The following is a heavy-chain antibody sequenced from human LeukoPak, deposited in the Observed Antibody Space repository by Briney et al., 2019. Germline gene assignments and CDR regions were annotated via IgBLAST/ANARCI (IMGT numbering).Heavy chain of an antibody. CDR3: ARGGTTAFDI. V-gene: IGHV3-30-3*01. J-gene: IGHJ3*02. CDR2: MSYDGSNN. D-gene: IGHD1-7*01. Sequence: PGGSLRLSCAASGFSFSGHAMNWVRQAPGKGLEWVAVMSYDGSNNYYADSVKGRFTISRDNSKNTLYLQMNSLRAEDTAVYYCARGGTTAFDIWGQGTMVTVSS. CDR1: GFSFSGHA.